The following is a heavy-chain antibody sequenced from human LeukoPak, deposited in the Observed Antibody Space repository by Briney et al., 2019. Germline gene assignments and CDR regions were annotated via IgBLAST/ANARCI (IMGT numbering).Heavy chain of an antibody. Sequence: PGGSLRLSCAASGFTFSSYAMSWVRQAPGKGLEWVSAISGSGGSTYYADSVKGRFTISRDNSKNTLYLQMNSLRAEDTAVYYCAKVSIAPRRYYYYGMDVWGQGTTVTVSS. CDR1: GFTFSSYA. V-gene: IGHV3-23*01. D-gene: IGHD6-6*01. J-gene: IGHJ6*02. CDR2: ISGSGGST. CDR3: AKVSIAPRRYYYYGMDV.